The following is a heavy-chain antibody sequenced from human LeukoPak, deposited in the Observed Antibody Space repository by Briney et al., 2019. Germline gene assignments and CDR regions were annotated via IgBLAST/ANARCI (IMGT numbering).Heavy chain of an antibody. V-gene: IGHV1-18*01. CDR3: ARGGHNYGMDV. Sequence: ASVTVSCKTSRYMFSTYGISWVRQAPGQGLEWMGWISTYNGNTNYAQKFQGRVTMTTDTSATSAYMELRSLRSDDTAVYWCARGGHNYGMDVWGQGTTVTVSS. CDR2: ISTYNGNT. J-gene: IGHJ6*02. CDR1: RYMFSTYG.